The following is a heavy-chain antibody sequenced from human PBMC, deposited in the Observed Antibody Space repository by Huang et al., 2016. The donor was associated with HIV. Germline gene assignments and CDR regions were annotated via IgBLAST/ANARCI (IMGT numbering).Heavy chain of an antibody. D-gene: IGHD5-12*01. CDR1: GFTFSNYG. CDR2: ISYDGSYQ. J-gene: IGHJ4*02. V-gene: IGHV3-30*18. Sequence: QVQLVESGGGVVQPGWSLRLSCAAYGFTFSNYGVHWVRQAPGKGLEWVAAISYDGSYQYYSDSVKGRFTISRDDSQNTLYLQMSSLRAEDTAVYFCAKDREDSAYQLDYWGQGTRVTVSS. CDR3: AKDREDSAYQLDY.